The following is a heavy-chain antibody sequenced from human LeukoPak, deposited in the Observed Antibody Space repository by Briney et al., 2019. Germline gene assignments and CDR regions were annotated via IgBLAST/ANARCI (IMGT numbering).Heavy chain of an antibody. J-gene: IGHJ3*02. CDR2: IYPGDSDT. Sequence: GESLKISCKGSGYIFTSCSIGWVRQMPGKGLEWMGIIYPGDSDTRYSPPFQGQVTISADKSISTAYLQWSSLKASDTAMYYCARLTVRGYYDSSGYPSDAFDIWGQGTMVTVSS. D-gene: IGHD3-22*01. V-gene: IGHV5-51*01. CDR1: GYIFTSCS. CDR3: ARLTVRGYYDSSGYPSDAFDI.